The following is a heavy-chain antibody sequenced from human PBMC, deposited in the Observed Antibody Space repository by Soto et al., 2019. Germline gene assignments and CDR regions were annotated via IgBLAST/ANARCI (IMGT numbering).Heavy chain of an antibody. CDR3: ARERRDTAMVTSGYYYYGMDV. CDR1: GGSFSSYT. D-gene: IGHD5-18*01. Sequence: GTSVKLSCEACGGSFSSYTISWVRQAPGQGLEWMGRIIPILGIANYAQKFQGRVTITADKSTSTAYMELSSLRSEDTAVYYCARERRDTAMVTSGYYYYGMDVWGQGTTVTVSS. CDR2: IIPILGIA. V-gene: IGHV1-69*04. J-gene: IGHJ6*02.